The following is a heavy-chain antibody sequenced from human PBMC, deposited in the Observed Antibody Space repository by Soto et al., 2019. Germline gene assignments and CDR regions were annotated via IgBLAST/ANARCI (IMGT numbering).Heavy chain of an antibody. V-gene: IGHV4-59*01. D-gene: IGHD3-3*01. CDR1: GGSISSYY. CDR2: IYYSGST. Sequence: SETLSLTCTVSGGSISSYYWSWIRQPPGKGLEWIGYIYYSGSTNYNPSLKSRVTISVDTSKNQFSLKLSSVTAADTAVYYCAKESYDFWSGSSSLDYWGQETLVTVSS. J-gene: IGHJ4*02. CDR3: AKESYDFWSGSSSLDY.